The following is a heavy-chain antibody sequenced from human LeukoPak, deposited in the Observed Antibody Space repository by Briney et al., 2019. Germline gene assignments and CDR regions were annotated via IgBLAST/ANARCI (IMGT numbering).Heavy chain of an antibody. CDR1: GYTFTSYG. Sequence: GASVKVSCKASGYTFTSYGISWVRQAPGQGLEWMGWISAYNGNTNYAQKLQGRVTMTTDTSTSTAYMELRSLRSDDTAVYYCARVASGQLWASSGYYLGCFDYWGQGTLVTVSS. V-gene: IGHV1-18*01. CDR3: ARVASGQLWASSGYYLGCFDY. CDR2: ISAYNGNT. D-gene: IGHD3-22*01. J-gene: IGHJ4*02.